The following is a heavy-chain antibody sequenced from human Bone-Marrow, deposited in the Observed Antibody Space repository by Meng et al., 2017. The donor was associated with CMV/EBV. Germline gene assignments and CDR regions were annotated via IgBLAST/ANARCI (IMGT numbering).Heavy chain of an antibody. CDR2: IIPILGIA. D-gene: IGHD3-16*02. CDR1: GGTFSSYA. V-gene: IGHV1-69*10. CDR3: ARGSPAWGSYRAPDY. J-gene: IGHJ4*02. Sequence: SVKVSCKASGGTFSSYAISWVRRAPGQGLEWMGGIIPILGIANYAQKFQGRVTITADKSTSTAYMELSSLRSEDTAVYYCARGSPAWGSYRAPDYWGQGTLATVSS.